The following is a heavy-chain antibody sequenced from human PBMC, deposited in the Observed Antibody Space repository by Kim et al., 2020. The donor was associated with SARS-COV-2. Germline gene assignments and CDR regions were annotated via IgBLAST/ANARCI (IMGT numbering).Heavy chain of an antibody. Sequence: SETLSLTCTVSGGSISSGGYYWSWIRQHPGKGLEWIGYIYYSGSTYYNPSLKSRVTISVDTSKNQFSLKLSSVTAADTAVYYCARAPLTIFGVVIQNVDYWGQGTLVTVSS. CDR1: GGSISSGGYY. J-gene: IGHJ4*02. V-gene: IGHV4-31*03. CDR2: IYYSGST. D-gene: IGHD3-3*01. CDR3: ARAPLTIFGVVIQNVDY.